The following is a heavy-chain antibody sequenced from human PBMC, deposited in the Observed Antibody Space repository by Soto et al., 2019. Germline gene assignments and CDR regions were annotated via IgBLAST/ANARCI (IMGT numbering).Heavy chain of an antibody. J-gene: IGHJ2*01. CDR2: ISSSSSTI. Sequence: EVQLVESGGGLVQPGGSLRLSCAASGFTFSSYSMNWVRQAPGKGLEWVSYISSSSSTIYYADFVKGRFTISRDNAKNSLYLQMNSLRDEDTAVYYCARAYGSGWYVSWYFDLWGRGTLVTVSS. V-gene: IGHV3-48*02. CDR3: ARAYGSGWYVSWYFDL. CDR1: GFTFSSYS. D-gene: IGHD6-19*01.